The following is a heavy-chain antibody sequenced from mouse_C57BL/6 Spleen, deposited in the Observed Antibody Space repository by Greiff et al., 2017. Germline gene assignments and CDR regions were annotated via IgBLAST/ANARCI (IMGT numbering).Heavy chain of an antibody. J-gene: IGHJ1*03. D-gene: IGHD2-3*01. Sequence: EVKVEESGGGLVQPGGSMKLSCVASGFTFSNYWMNWVRQSPEKGLEWVAQIRLKSDNYATHYAESVKGRFTISRDDSKSSVYLQMNNLRAEDTGIDYCTVEGDGYFYGYCDVWGTGTTVTVSS. CDR2: IRLKSDNYAT. CDR3: TVEGDGYFYGYCDV. V-gene: IGHV6-3*01. CDR1: GFTFSNYW.